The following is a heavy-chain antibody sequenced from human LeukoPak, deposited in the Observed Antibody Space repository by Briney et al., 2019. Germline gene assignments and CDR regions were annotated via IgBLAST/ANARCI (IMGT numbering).Heavy chain of an antibody. CDR3: AARGGYCSGGSCYSFDY. V-gene: IGHV1-3*01. CDR2: INAGNGNT. J-gene: IGHJ4*02. D-gene: IGHD2-15*01. CDR1: GYTFTSYA. Sequence: ASVKVSCKASGYTFTSYAMHWVRQAPGQRLEWMGWINAGNGNTKYSQKFQGRVTITRDTSASTAYMELSSLRSEDTAVHYCAARGGYCSGGSCYSFDYWGQGTLVTVSS.